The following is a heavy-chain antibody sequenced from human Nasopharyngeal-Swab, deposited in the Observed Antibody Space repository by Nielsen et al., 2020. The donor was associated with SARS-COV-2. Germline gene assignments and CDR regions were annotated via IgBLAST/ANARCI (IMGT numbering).Heavy chain of an antibody. CDR1: GYTFTSYG. D-gene: IGHD3-22*01. J-gene: IGHJ4*02. V-gene: IGHV1-18*01. Sequence: ASVKVSCKASGYTFTSYGISWVRQAPGQGLVWMGWISAYNGNTNYAQKLQGRVTMTTDTSTSTAYMELRSLRSDDTAVYYCARVTPTLYDSSGYLFDYWGQGTLVTVSS. CDR3: ARVTPTLYDSSGYLFDY. CDR2: ISAYNGNT.